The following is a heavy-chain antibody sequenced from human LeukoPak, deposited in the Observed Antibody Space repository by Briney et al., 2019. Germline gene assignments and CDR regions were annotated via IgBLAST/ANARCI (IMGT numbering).Heavy chain of an antibody. Sequence: PGGSLRLSCAASGXTFSSYWMHWVRQAPGKGPVWVSRINSDGSSTSYADSVKGRFTISRDNAKNTLYLQMNSLRAEDTAVYYCARDYGGNLADYWGQGTLVTVSS. CDR3: ARDYGGNLADY. V-gene: IGHV3-74*01. J-gene: IGHJ4*02. CDR2: INSDGSST. D-gene: IGHD4-23*01. CDR1: GXTFSSYW.